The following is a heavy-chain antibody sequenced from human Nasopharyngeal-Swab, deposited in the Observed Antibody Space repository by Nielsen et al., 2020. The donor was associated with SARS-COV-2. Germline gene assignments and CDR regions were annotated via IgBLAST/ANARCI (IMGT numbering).Heavy chain of an antibody. J-gene: IGHJ4*02. D-gene: IGHD1-14*01. V-gene: IGHV3-21*03. Sequence: VRQAPGKGLEWVSSISSSSIYTYHEGSVKGRFVISRDNAKNSLYLQMNSLTVEDTAVYYCARDGEPELYYFDYWGQGTLVTVSS. CDR2: ISSSSIYT. CDR3: ARDGEPELYYFDY.